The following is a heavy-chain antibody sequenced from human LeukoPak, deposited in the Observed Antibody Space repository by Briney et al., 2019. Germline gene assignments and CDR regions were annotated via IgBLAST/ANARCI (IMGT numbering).Heavy chain of an antibody. CDR2: INHSGST. J-gene: IGHJ6*02. D-gene: IGHD2-15*01. CDR3: ARARVVVAARGYYYYGMDV. V-gene: IGHV4-34*01. CDR1: GGSFSGYY. Sequence: PSETLSLTCAVYGGSFSGYYWSWIRQPPGKGLEWIGEINHSGSTNYNPSLKSRVTISVDTSKNQFSLKLSSVTAADTAVYYCARARVVVAARGYYYYGMDVWGQGTTVTVSS.